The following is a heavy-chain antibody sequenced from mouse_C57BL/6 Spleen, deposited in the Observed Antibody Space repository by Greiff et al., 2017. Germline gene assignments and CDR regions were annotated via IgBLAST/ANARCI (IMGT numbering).Heavy chain of an antibody. D-gene: IGHD1-1*01. J-gene: IGHJ4*01. V-gene: IGHV1-42*01. CDR3: ARKGYCSSSYSMDY. CDR1: GYSFTGYY. CDR2: INPSTGGT. Sequence: VHVQQSGPELVKPGASVKISCKASGYSFTGYYMNWVKQSPEKSLEWIGEINPSTGGTTYNQKFKAKDTLTVDKSSSTAYMQLKSLTSEDSAVYYCARKGYCSSSYSMDYWGQGTSVTVSS.